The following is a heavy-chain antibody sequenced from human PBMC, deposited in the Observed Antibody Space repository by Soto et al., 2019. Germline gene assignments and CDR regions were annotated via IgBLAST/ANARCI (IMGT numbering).Heavy chain of an antibody. CDR2: IYYSGST. Sequence: SETLSLTCTVSGGSISSYYWSWIRQPPGKGLEWIGYIYYSGSTNYNPSLKSRVTISVDTSKNQFSLKLSSVTAADTAVYYCARLWAKSWYSSGWRYFDYWGQGTLVTVS. D-gene: IGHD6-19*01. V-gene: IGHV4-59*08. CDR3: ARLWAKSWYSSGWRYFDY. CDR1: GGSISSYY. J-gene: IGHJ4*02.